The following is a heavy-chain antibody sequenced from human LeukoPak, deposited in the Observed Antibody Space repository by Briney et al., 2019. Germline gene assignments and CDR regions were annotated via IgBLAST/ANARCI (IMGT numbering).Heavy chain of an antibody. CDR3: ARETSQKGAHYMDV. V-gene: IGHV4-59*01. CDR2: IYYSGYT. J-gene: IGHJ6*03. D-gene: IGHD3-16*01. Sequence: KPSETLSLTCTVSGGSISSYYWSWIRQPPGKGLEYIGYIYYSGYTNYNPSLKSRVTISVDTSKNQFSLKLSSVTAADTAVYYCARETSQKGAHYMDVWGKRTTVTGSS. CDR1: GGSISSYY.